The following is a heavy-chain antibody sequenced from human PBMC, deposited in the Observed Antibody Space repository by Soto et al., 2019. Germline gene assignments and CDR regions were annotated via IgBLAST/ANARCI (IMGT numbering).Heavy chain of an antibody. V-gene: IGHV1-69*13. D-gene: IGHD6-19*01. CDR2: IIPIFGTA. CDR1: GGTFSSYA. CDR3: ARAPVVAGAPKYYFDY. Sequence: VASVKVSCKASGGTFSSYAISWVRQAPGQGLEWMGGIIPIFGTANYAQKFQGRVTITADESTSTAYMELSSLRSEDTAVYYCARAPVVAGAPKYYFDYWGQGTLVTVSS. J-gene: IGHJ4*02.